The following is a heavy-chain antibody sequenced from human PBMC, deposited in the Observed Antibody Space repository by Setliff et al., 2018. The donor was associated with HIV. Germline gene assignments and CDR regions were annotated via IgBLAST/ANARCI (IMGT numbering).Heavy chain of an antibody. CDR3: ARRGMWSYETGGNPTATFDY. Sequence: SETLSLTCTVYGGSFSGYCWSWIRQPPGKGLEWVASIYFSGTPYYNPSLKNRVTISVDTSKNQFSLKLSSVTAADTAVYYCARRGMWSYETGGNPTATFDYWGQGVLVTVSS. CDR1: GGSFSGYC. CDR2: IYFSGTP. V-gene: IGHV4-39*01. D-gene: IGHD2-8*02. J-gene: IGHJ4*02.